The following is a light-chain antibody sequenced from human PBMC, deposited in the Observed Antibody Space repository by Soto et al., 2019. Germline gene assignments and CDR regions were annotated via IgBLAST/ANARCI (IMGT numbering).Light chain of an antibody. CDR3: QQYGSSPLT. CDR2: GAS. CDR1: QSVYSNY. J-gene: IGKJ3*01. V-gene: IGKV3-20*01. Sequence: EIVLTQSPGTLSLSPGERATLSCRASQSVYSNYLAWYQQKPGQSPRLLMYGASTRVTGIPDRFSGSASGTDFTLPISRLEPEDFAVYYCQQYGSSPLTFGPFTKVYSK.